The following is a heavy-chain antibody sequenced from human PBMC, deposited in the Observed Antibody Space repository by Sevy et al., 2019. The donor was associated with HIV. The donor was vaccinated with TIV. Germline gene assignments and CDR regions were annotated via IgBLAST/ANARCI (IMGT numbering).Heavy chain of an antibody. Sequence: GGSLRLSCAASGFTFTSYALSWVRQAPGRGLEWVSGINGRGDSTYYADSVKGRFTISRDNSKNTLYVQMNSLRVEDTAVYYCAKVAYYYDTSGSFMGYGMDVWGQGTTVTVSS. J-gene: IGHJ6*02. D-gene: IGHD3-22*01. CDR2: INGRGDST. V-gene: IGHV3-23*01. CDR1: GFTFTSYA. CDR3: AKVAYYYDTSGSFMGYGMDV.